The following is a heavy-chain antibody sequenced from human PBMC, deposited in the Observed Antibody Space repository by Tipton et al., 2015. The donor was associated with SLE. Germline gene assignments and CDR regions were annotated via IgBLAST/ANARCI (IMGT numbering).Heavy chain of an antibody. J-gene: IGHJ5*02. CDR2: IYYSGST. CDR1: GGSISSYY. D-gene: IGHD2-15*01. V-gene: IGHV4-59*08. CDR3: ARTSYSNWFDP. Sequence: TLSLTCTVSGGSISSYYWSWIRQPPGKGLEWIGYIYYSGSTNYNPSLKSRVTISVDTSKNQFSLKLSSVTAADTAVYYCARTSYSNWFDPWGQGTLVTVSS.